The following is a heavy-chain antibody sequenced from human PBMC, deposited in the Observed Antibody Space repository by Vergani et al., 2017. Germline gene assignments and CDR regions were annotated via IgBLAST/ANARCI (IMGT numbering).Heavy chain of an antibody. CDR2: LSASDRRT. J-gene: IGHJ3*02. CDR1: GFTFIMHA. V-gene: IGHV3-23*01. Sequence: EVQLLESGGDLVQPGGSLRLSCAASGFTFIMHAMSWVRQAPGKGLEWVSTLSASDRRTPYADSVKGRLTISRDNSKNALFLHKNSLRPEDTAVYYCAKVGRSEVAVTVGAFDIWGQGTMVTVSS. CDR3: AKVGRSEVAVTVGAFDI. D-gene: IGHD6-19*01.